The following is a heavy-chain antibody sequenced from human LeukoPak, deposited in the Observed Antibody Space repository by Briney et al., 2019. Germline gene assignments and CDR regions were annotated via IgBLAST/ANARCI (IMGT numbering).Heavy chain of an antibody. J-gene: IGHJ6*03. CDR1: GFTFSSYG. CDR3: AKAQLLDLHYYYMDV. V-gene: IGHV3-30*18. CDR2: ISYDGSNK. Sequence: GRSLRLSCAASGFTFSSYGMHWVRQAPGKGLEWVAVISYDGSNKYYADSVKGRFTISRDNSKNTLYLQMNSLRAEDTAVYYCAKAQLLDLHYYYMDVWGKGTTVTVSS. D-gene: IGHD2-2*01.